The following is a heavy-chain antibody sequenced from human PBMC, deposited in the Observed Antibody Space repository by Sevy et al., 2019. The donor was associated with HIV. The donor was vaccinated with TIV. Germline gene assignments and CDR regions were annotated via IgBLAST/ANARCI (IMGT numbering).Heavy chain of an antibody. V-gene: IGHV3-30*18. J-gene: IGHJ4*02. Sequence: GGSLRLSCAASGFTFSSYGMHWVRQAPGKGLEWVAVISYDGSNKYYADSVKGRFTISRDNSKNTLYLQMNSLRAEDRAVYYCAKDPFGGATLIDYWGQGTLVTVSS. CDR2: ISYDGSNK. CDR3: AKDPFGGATLIDY. D-gene: IGHD1-26*01. CDR1: GFTFSSYG.